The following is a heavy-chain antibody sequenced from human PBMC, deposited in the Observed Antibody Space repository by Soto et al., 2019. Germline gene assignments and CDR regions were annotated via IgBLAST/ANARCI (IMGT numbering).Heavy chain of an antibody. V-gene: IGHV4-31*03. CDR3: ARDRSPSRYFYHP. D-gene: IGHD1-1*01. J-gene: IGHJ5*02. CDR2: VYYGGNT. CDR1: GASISSGGYY. Sequence: SETLSLTCTVSGASISSGGYYWTWIRQYPGKGLEWIGYVYYGGNTNFNPSLRSRVAMSVDNSKNQFSLDLKSVTVADTAVYYCARDRSPSRYFYHPWGPRTLVTVSS.